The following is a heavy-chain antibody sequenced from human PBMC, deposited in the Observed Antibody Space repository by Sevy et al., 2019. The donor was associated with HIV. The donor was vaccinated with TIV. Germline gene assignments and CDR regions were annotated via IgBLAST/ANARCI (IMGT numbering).Heavy chain of an antibody. D-gene: IGHD3-22*01. CDR3: TKMKDDSSGFHLDY. Sequence: GGSLRLSCAASGFTFRRYWMSWVRQAPGKGLEWVTNIKQDGSEKYNVDSVKDRFTMSRDNAKNSLYLQMNSLRAEDTAVYYCTKMKDDSSGFHLDYWGQGTLVTVSS. J-gene: IGHJ4*02. CDR2: IKQDGSEK. V-gene: IGHV3-7*01. CDR1: GFTFRRYW.